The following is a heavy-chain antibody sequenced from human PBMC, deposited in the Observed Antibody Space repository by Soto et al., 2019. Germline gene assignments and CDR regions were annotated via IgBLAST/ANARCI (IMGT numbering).Heavy chain of an antibody. V-gene: IGHV3-49*03. Sequence: SLRLSCTASGFTFGDYAMSWFRQAPGKGLEWVGFIRSKAYGGTTEYAASVKGRFTISRDDSKSIAYLQMNSLKTEDTAVYYCYYYDSSGYAPPNWFDPWGQGTLVTVSS. CDR2: IRSKAYGGTT. D-gene: IGHD3-22*01. CDR3: YYYDSSGYAPPNWFDP. J-gene: IGHJ5*02. CDR1: GFTFGDYA.